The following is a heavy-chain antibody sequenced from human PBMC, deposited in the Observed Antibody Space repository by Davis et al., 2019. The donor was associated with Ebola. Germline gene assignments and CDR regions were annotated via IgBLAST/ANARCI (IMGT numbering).Heavy chain of an antibody. V-gene: IGHV3-23*01. Sequence: GESLKISCAASGFTFSSYSMNWVRQVAGKGLEWVSGISGGAGSTYSADSVKGRFTISRDNSKNTLYLQMNSLRAEDTAVYYCAKDSRRAITTGYFDYWGQGTLVTVAS. D-gene: IGHD5-12*01. CDR1: GFTFSSYS. CDR2: ISGGAGST. CDR3: AKDSRRAITTGYFDY. J-gene: IGHJ4*02.